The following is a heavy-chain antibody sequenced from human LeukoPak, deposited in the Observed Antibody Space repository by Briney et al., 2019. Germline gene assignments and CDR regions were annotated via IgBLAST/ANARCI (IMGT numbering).Heavy chain of an antibody. V-gene: IGHV3-30*18. CDR2: TSYDGTAK. Sequence: GGSLRLSCAASGFDFSGYGMHWVRQAPGKGLGWVAVTSYDGTAKFYAHSVEGRFTVSRDNSKNTLYPQMNTLRAEDTAVYYGAKAGRNYHHWLDPWGQGTLVTVSS. J-gene: IGHJ5*02. D-gene: IGHD4-11*01. CDR1: GFDFSGYG. CDR3: AKAGRNYHHWLDP.